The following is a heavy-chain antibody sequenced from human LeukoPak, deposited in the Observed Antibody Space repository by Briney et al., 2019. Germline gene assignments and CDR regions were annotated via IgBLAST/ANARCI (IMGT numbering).Heavy chain of an antibody. CDR2: ISGSGGST. D-gene: IGHD5-24*01. V-gene: IGHV3-23*01. CDR3: AQNSRDYYFDY. Sequence: GGSLRLSCAASGLTFSSYAMSWVRQAPGKGLEWVSAISGSGGSTYYADSVKGRFTISRDNSKNTLYLQMNSLRAEDTAVYYCAQNSRDYYFDYWGQGTLVTVSS. J-gene: IGHJ4*02. CDR1: GLTFSSYA.